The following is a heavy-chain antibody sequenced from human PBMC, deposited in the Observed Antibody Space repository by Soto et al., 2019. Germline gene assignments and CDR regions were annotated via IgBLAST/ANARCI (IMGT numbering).Heavy chain of an antibody. D-gene: IGHD2-21*02. CDR1: GGSVSSGRNY. J-gene: IGHJ6*02. CDR3: ARGSHCGGDCYSGYCYCFGRDV. Sequence: SETLSLTCTVSGGSVSSGRNYWNWLRQPPGKGLEWIGYMYYSGSTNYNPSLKSRVTISVDTSKNQFSLKLTSVTAADTAVYYCARGSHCGGDCYSGYCYCFGRDVWGQGTTVTVP. CDR2: MYYSGST. V-gene: IGHV4-61*01.